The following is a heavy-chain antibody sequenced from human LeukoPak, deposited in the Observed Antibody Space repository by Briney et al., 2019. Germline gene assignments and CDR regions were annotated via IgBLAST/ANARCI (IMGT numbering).Heavy chain of an antibody. CDR3: ARVNLYSGYEGHDAFDI. CDR2: ISYDGSNK. J-gene: IGHJ3*02. V-gene: IGHV3-30-3*01. Sequence: GGSLRLSCAASGFTFSSYAMHWVRQAPGKGLEWVAVISYDGSNKYYADSVKGRFTISRDNSKNTLYLQMNSLRAEDTAVYYCARVNLYSGYEGHDAFDIWGQGTMVTVSS. CDR1: GFTFSSYA. D-gene: IGHD5-12*01.